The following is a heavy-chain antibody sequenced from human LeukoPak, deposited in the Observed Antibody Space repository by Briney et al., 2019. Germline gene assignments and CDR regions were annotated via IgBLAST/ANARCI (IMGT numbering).Heavy chain of an antibody. J-gene: IGHJ4*02. D-gene: IGHD3-16*01. V-gene: IGHV3-9*01. CDR3: AKDYNDMITFGGVDS. CDR1: GYTFEDYS. CDR2: ISWNRGTI. Sequence: GGSLRLSCASSGYTFEDYSMHWVPQPRGKGLELGSGISWNRGTIGYEDSVKGRFTISRETAKNSLSMQMNSVRAEDTALYYCAKDYNDMITFGGVDSWGQGTLVTVSS.